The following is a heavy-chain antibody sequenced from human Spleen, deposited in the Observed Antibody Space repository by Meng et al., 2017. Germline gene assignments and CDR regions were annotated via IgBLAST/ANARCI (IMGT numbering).Heavy chain of an antibody. V-gene: IGHV1-18*01. J-gene: IGHJ4*02. CDR3: ATRGNPYLNC. Sequence: QVQLVQVGGEAKTPGASVKVSCKASGYPFITYGITWVRQAPGQGLEWMGWISTYNGNTDYAQKLQGRVTMTTDTSTSTAYMELRSLRSDDTAVYYCATRGNPYLNCWGQGTLVTVSS. CDR2: ISTYNGNT. CDR1: GYPFITYG.